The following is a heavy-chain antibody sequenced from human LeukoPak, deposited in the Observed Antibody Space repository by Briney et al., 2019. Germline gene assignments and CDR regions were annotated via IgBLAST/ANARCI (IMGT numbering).Heavy chain of an antibody. CDR2: MNPNSGNT. J-gene: IGHJ4*02. CDR3: ARGYSGYDRFDY. CDR1: GYTFTSYD. V-gene: IGHV1-8*03. Sequence: ASVKVSCKASGYTFTSYDINWVRQATGQGLEWMGWMNPNSGNTGYAQKFQGRVTITRNTSISTAYMELRSLRSDDTAVYYCARGYSGYDRFDYWGQGTLVTVSS. D-gene: IGHD5-12*01.